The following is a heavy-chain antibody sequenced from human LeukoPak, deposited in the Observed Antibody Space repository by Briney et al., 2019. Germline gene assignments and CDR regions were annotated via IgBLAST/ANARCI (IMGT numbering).Heavy chain of an antibody. D-gene: IGHD2/OR15-2a*01. V-gene: IGHV1-8*01. CDR2: MNPNSGNS. J-gene: IGHJ4*02. CDR1: GYTFTTYD. CDR3: ARVAPCHTDICNAYYLDY. Sequence: ASVKVSCKASGYTFTTYDINWVRQATGQGLEWMGWMNPNSGNSGHAQKFQGRVTMTRDTSISTAYLELSSLRSDDTAVYYRARVAPCHTDICNAYYLDYWGQGTLVSVSS.